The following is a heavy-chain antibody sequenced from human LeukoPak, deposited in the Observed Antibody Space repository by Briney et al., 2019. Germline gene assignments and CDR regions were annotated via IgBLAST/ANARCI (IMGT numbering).Heavy chain of an antibody. V-gene: IGHV5-51*01. Sequence: GESLKISCKASGSSFTSYWIGLVRQLPGKGLEWMGIIYPGDSDTRYSPSFQGQVTISADKSINTAYLQWSSLKASDTAIYYCARRGEAMDPFDYWGQGTLVTVSS. CDR1: GSSFTSYW. CDR2: IYPGDSDT. J-gene: IGHJ4*02. CDR3: ARRGEAMDPFDY. D-gene: IGHD5-18*01.